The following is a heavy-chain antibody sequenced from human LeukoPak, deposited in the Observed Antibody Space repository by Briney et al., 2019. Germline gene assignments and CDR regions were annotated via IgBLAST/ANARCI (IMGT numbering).Heavy chain of an antibody. Sequence: NPSETLSLTCTVSSGSISTSNYYWGWVRQPPGKALEWIGNIFYSGSTYYSPSLKSRVTISLDTSRNQFSLKLSSVTAADTAIYYCARDAKYYFGSRTYFFFEYWGQGTLLTVSS. CDR1: SGSISTSNYY. J-gene: IGHJ4*02. CDR3: ARDAKYYFGSRTYFFFEY. V-gene: IGHV4-39*07. CDR2: IFYSGST. D-gene: IGHD3-10*01.